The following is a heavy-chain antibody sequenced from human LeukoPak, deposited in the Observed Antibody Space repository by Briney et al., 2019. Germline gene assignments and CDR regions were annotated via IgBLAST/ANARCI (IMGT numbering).Heavy chain of an antibody. CDR1: GFTVSSNY. Sequence: GGSLRLSCTVSGFTVSSNYMSWVRQAPGKGLEWVSVIYSGGSTYYADSVKGRFTISRDNSKNTLYLQMNSLRAEDTAVYYCARAPLRPDFDYWGQGALVTVSS. J-gene: IGHJ4*02. D-gene: IGHD4-17*01. CDR2: IYSGGST. V-gene: IGHV3-53*01. CDR3: ARAPLRPDFDY.